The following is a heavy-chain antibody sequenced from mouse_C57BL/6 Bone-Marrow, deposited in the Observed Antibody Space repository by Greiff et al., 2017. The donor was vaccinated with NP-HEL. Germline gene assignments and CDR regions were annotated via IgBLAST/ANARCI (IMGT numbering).Heavy chain of an antibody. Sequence: QVQLQQSGAELVKPGASVKLSCKASGYTFTSYWMQWVKQRPGQGLEWIGEIDPSDSYTNYNQKFKGKATLTVDTSSSTAYMQLSSLTSEDSAVYYCARSYYGSSSWGQGTTLTVSS. CDR1: GYTFTSYW. V-gene: IGHV1-50*01. CDR2: IDPSDSYT. CDR3: ARSYYGSSS. D-gene: IGHD1-1*01. J-gene: IGHJ2*01.